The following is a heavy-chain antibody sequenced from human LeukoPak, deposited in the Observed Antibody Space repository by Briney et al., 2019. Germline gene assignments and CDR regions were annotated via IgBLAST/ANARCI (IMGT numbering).Heavy chain of an antibody. D-gene: IGHD3-10*01. Sequence: SETLSLTCTVSGGSTSSYYWSWIRQPPGKGLEWIGYIYYSGSTNYNPSLKSRVTISVDTSKNQFSLKLSSVTAADTAVYYCARGRLYGSGSYPDYWGQGTLVTVSS. CDR3: ARGRLYGSGSYPDY. CDR2: IYYSGST. V-gene: IGHV4-59*01. J-gene: IGHJ4*02. CDR1: GGSTSSYY.